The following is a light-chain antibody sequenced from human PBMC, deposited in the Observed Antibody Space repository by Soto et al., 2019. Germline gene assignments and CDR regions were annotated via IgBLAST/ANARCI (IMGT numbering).Light chain of an antibody. CDR1: QSVSSSY. J-gene: IGKJ1*01. CDR2: DAS. Sequence: EIVLTQSPGTLSLSPGERATLSCRASQSVSSSYLAWYQQKPGQAPRLLISDASSRATGIPDRFSGSGSGTDFTLTISRLEPEDFAVYYCQQYGSSRTFGQGTKVEIK. V-gene: IGKV3-20*01. CDR3: QQYGSSRT.